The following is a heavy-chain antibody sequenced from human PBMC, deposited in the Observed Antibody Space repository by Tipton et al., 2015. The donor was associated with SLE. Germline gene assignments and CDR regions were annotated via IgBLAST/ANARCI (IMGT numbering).Heavy chain of an antibody. Sequence: SLRLSCAVSGFTLSSYEMNWVRQAPGKGLEWVSYSSSSGSTRYYADSVKGRFTMSRDSNSVYLQMNSLTAEDTAVYYCARAFSGYDLLFDYWGQGILVTVSS. CDR2: SSSSGSTR. CDR1: GFTLSSYE. J-gene: IGHJ4*02. D-gene: IGHD5-12*01. V-gene: IGHV3-48*03. CDR3: ARAFSGYDLLFDY.